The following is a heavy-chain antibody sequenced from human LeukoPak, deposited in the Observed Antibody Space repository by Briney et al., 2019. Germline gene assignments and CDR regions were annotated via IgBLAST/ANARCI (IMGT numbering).Heavy chain of an antibody. D-gene: IGHD6-6*01. CDR3: AREGNIAARPSYYYYMDV. CDR1: GGSISSYY. J-gene: IGHJ6*03. V-gene: IGHV4-59*01. CDR2: IYYSGST. Sequence: KPSETLSLTCTVSGGSISSYYWSWIRQPPGEGLEWIGYIYYSGSTNYNPSLKSRVTISVDTSKNQFSLKLSSVTAADTAVYYCAREGNIAARPSYYYYMDVWGKGTTVTVSS.